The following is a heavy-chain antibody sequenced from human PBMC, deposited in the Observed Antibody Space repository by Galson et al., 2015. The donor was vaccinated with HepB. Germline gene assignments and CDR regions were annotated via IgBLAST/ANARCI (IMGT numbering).Heavy chain of an antibody. CDR2: IYPRDSDT. D-gene: IGHD2-15*01. V-gene: IGHV5-51*01. CDR1: GYNFPDYW. CDR3: ARHVGSGFDP. J-gene: IGHJ5*02. Sequence: QSGAEVKKPGESLKISCKGSGYNFPDYWIGWVRQMPGKGLEWMGVIYPRDSDTKYSPSFQGQVAISADKSISTAYLQWGSLKASDTAIYYCARHVGSGFDPWGQGTLVTVSS.